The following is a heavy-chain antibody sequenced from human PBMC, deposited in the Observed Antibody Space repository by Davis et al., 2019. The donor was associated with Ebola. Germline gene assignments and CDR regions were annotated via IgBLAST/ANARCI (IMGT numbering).Heavy chain of an antibody. V-gene: IGHV3-30*18. J-gene: IGHJ4*02. CDR2: ISYDGSNK. D-gene: IGHD4-17*01. CDR3: AKSEDDYGDFFDY. Sequence: GESLKISCAASGFTFSSYGMHWVRQAPGKGLEWVAVISYDGSNKYYADSVKGRFTISRDNSKNTLYLQMNSLRAEDTAVYYCAKSEDDYGDFFDYWGQGTLVTVSS. CDR1: GFTFSSYG.